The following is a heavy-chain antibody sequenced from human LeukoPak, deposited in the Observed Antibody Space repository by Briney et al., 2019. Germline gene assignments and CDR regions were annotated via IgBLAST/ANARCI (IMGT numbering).Heavy chain of an antibody. D-gene: IGHD6-19*01. V-gene: IGHV4-39*07. CDR2: INHSGST. Sequence: SETLSLTCTVSGGSISSSSYYWSWIRQPPGKGLEWIGEINHSGSTNYNPSLKSRVTISVDTSKNQFSLKLSSVTAADTAVYYCASRLSSGWSNYWGQGTLVTVSS. J-gene: IGHJ4*02. CDR3: ASRLSSGWSNY. CDR1: GGSISSSSYY.